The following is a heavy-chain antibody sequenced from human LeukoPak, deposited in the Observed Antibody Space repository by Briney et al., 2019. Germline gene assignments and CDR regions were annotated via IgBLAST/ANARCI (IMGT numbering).Heavy chain of an antibody. V-gene: IGHV1-46*01. Sequence: ASVTVSCKASGYGFTSHYMHWVRQAPGQGLEWRGLINPSGSSTFYAQKLQGRVTMTRDISTTTDYMELRSLRSEDTAVYYCARERITMVRGVDLVDYWGQGTLVTVSS. CDR3: ARERITMVRGVDLVDY. CDR1: GYGFTSHY. CDR2: INPSGSST. D-gene: IGHD3-10*01. J-gene: IGHJ4*02.